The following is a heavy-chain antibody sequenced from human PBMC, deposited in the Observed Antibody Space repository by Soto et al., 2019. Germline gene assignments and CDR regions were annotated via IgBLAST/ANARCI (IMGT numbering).Heavy chain of an antibody. D-gene: IGHD6-19*01. J-gene: IGHJ6*02. CDR3: AREARWAVAGTLDYYYGMDV. CDR1: GGTFSSYA. CDR2: IIPIFGTA. V-gene: IGHV1-69*13. Sequence: GASVKVSCKASGGTFSSYAISWVRQAPGQGLEWMGGIIPIFGTANYAQKFQGRVTITADESTSTAYMELSSLRSEDTAVYYCAREARWAVAGTLDYYYGMDVWGQGTTVTVSS.